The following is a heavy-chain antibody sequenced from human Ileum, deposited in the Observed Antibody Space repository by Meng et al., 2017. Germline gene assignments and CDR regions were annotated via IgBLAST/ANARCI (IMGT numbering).Heavy chain of an antibody. CDR3: ARSSNTAMVVFDY. D-gene: IGHD5-18*01. V-gene: IGHV4-39*07. J-gene: IGHJ4*02. CDR2: IYYSGSP. Sequence: VPAFVRHSRSQSLTCSFSGASIGRSITSVGCTGPPPGKGLEWFGSIYYSGSPYYTPSLKSRVTISVDTSKNQFSLKLSSVTAADTAVYYCARSSNTAMVVFDYWGQGTLVTVSS. CDR1: GASIGRSITS.